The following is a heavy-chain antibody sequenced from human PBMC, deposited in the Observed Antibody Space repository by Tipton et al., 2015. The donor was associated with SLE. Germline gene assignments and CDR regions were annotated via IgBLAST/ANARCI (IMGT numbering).Heavy chain of an antibody. V-gene: IGHV1-18*01. J-gene: IGHJ4*02. CDR2: ISAYNGNT. D-gene: IGHD1-1*01. CDR1: GGTFSNHA. Sequence: QSGAEVKKPGSSVKVSCKTSGGTFSNHAISWVRQAPGQGLEWMGWISAYNGNTNYAQKLQGRVTMTTDTSTSTAYMELRSLRSDDTAVYYCARDRGYGHLSHYFDYWGQGTLVTVSS. CDR3: ARDRGYGHLSHYFDY.